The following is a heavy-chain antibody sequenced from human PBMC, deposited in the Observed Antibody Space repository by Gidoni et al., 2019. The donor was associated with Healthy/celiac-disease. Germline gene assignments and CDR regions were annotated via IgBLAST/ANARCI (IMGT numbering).Heavy chain of an antibody. Sequence: QVQLQQWGAGLLKPSETLSLTCAVYGGSFSGYYWSWIRQPPGKGLEWIGEINHRGSTNYNPSLKSRVTISVDTSKNQFSLKLSSVTAADTAVYYCARGGLNYDILTGSPPDDWFDPWGQGTLVTVSS. V-gene: IGHV4-34*01. CDR3: ARGGLNYDILTGSPPDDWFDP. CDR2: INHRGST. D-gene: IGHD3-9*01. CDR1: GGSFSGYY. J-gene: IGHJ5*02.